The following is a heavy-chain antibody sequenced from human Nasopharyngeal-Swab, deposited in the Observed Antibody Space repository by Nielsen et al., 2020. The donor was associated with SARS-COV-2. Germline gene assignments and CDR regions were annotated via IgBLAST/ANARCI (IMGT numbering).Heavy chain of an antibody. V-gene: IGHV4-39*01. CDR3: ARWKGIAAAWDY. D-gene: IGHD6-13*01. Sequence: WIRQPPGKGLEWIGSIYYSGGTYYNPSLKSRVTISVDTSKNQFSLKLSSVTAADTAVYYCARWKGIAAAWDYWGQGALVTVSS. CDR2: IYYSGGT. J-gene: IGHJ4*02.